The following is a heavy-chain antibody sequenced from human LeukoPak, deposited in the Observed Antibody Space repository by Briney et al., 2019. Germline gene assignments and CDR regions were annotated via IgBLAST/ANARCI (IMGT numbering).Heavy chain of an antibody. CDR3: ARDEVVTSSDAFDI. CDR1: GGSISSGDYY. V-gene: IGHV4-30-4*01. D-gene: IGHD3-22*01. J-gene: IGHJ3*02. Sequence: SETLSLTCTVSGGSISSGDYYWSWLRQPPGKGLEWIGYIYYSGSTYYNPSLKSRVTISVGTSKNQFSLKLSSVTAADTAVYYCARDEVVTSSDAFDIWGQGTMVTVSS. CDR2: IYYSGST.